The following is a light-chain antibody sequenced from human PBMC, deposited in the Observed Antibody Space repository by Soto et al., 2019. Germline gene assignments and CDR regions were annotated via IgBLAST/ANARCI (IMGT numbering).Light chain of an antibody. CDR1: QGISTS. V-gene: IGKV1-9*01. CDR2: TAS. J-gene: IGKJ2*01. CDR3: QQLNFYPYT. Sequence: DIQLTQSPSFLSASVGDRVTITCRASQGISTSLAWYQQKPRKAPNLLIYTASTLQSGVPSRFSGSGSGTEFTLTISSLQPEDSATYYCQQLNFYPYTFGQGTKLEIK.